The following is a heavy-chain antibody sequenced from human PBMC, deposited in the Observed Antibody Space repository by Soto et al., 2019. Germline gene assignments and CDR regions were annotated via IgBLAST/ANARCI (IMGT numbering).Heavy chain of an antibody. CDR2: IIPILGIA. V-gene: IGHV1-69*08. CDR3: ARDWRGDIVATSPFDY. J-gene: IGHJ4*02. D-gene: IGHD5-12*01. CDR1: GGTFSSYT. Sequence: QVQLVQSGAEVKKPGSSVKVSCKASGGTFSSYTISWVRQAPGQGLEWMGRIIPILGIANYAQKFQGRVTITADKSTSTAYMELSSLRSEDTAVYYCARDWRGDIVATSPFDYWGQGTLVTVSS.